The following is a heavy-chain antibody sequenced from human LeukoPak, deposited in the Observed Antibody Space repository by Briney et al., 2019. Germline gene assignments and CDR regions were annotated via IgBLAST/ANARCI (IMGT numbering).Heavy chain of an antibody. CDR1: GGTFSSYA. V-gene: IGHV1-69*13. Sequence: ASVKVSCKASGGTFSSYAISWVRQAPGQGLEWMGGIIPIFGTTNYAQKFQGRVTITADESTSTAYMELSSLRSEDTAVYYCARDQGHDGIVVVPAARGFGYWGQGTLVTVSS. CDR2: IIPIFGTT. J-gene: IGHJ4*02. CDR3: ARDQGHDGIVVVPAARGFGY. D-gene: IGHD2-2*01.